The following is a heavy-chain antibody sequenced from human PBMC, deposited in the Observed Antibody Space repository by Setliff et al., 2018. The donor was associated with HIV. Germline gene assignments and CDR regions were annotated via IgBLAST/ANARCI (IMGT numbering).Heavy chain of an antibody. CDR3: VSQYGSGSYLNY. Sequence: PSETLSLTCTVSGGSIRTGAYYWGWIRQPPGKGLEWIGSIYYDGRTFYKPSLKSRLTISVDTSKNQFSLDLSSVTAADTAVYFRVSQYGSGSYLNYWSQGTLVTVSS. J-gene: IGHJ4*02. CDR1: GGSIRTGAYY. D-gene: IGHD3-10*01. CDR2: IYYDGRT. V-gene: IGHV4-39*07.